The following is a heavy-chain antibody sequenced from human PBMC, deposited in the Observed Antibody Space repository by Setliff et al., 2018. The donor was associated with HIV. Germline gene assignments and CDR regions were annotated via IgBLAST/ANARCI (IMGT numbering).Heavy chain of an antibody. Sequence: VASVKVSCKASGFTFTSYDINWVRQATGHGLEWMGWMNPKSGNRGYAQKFQGRVTMTRDTSITTAFMELSSLRSEDTAVYYCARAGVPYNFWSGYYYYYYYMDVWGKGTTVTVSS. V-gene: IGHV1-8*02. CDR3: ARAGVPYNFWSGYYYYYYYMDV. D-gene: IGHD3-3*01. CDR2: MNPKSGNR. J-gene: IGHJ6*03. CDR1: GFTFTSYD.